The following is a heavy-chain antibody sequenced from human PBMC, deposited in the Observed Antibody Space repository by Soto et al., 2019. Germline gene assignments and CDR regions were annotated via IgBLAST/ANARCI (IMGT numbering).Heavy chain of an antibody. V-gene: IGHV3-21*01. D-gene: IGHD2-21*01. CDR3: ARDLIPHYYYGMDV. Sequence: GGSLRLSCAASGFTFSSYSMNWVRQAPGKGLEWVSSISSSSSYIYYADSGKGRFTISRDNAKNSLYLQMNSLRAEDTAVYYCARDLIPHYYYGMDVWGQGTTVTVSS. CDR1: GFTFSSYS. CDR2: ISSSSSYI. J-gene: IGHJ6*02.